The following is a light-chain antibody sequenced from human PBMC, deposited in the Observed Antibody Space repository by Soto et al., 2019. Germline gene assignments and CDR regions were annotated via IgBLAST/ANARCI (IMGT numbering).Light chain of an antibody. CDR2: DAS. J-gene: IGKJ3*01. CDR1: QDISNY. Sequence: DIQMTQSPSFLSASVGDRVTVTFQASQDISNYLNWCQQKPGKAPELLIYDASNLETGVPSRFSGSGSGTDITFTISSLQPEDIATYYCQQYDKLPITFGPGTKVDIK. CDR3: QQYDKLPIT. V-gene: IGKV1-33*01.